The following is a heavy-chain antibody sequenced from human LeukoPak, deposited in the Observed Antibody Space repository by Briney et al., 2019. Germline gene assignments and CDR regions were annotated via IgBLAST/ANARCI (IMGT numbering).Heavy chain of an antibody. CDR2: INHSGST. Sequence: SETLSLTCAVYGGSFSGYYWSWIRQPPGRGLEWIGEINHSGSTNYNPSLKSRVTISVDTSKNQFSLKLSSVTAADTAVYYCARSPTWAQKFDPSGQGTLVTVSS. V-gene: IGHV4-34*01. CDR3: ARSPTWAQKFDP. J-gene: IGHJ5*02. D-gene: IGHD2/OR15-2a*01. CDR1: GGSFSGYY.